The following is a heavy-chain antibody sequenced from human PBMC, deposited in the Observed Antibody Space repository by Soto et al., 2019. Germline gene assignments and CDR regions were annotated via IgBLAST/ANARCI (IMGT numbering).Heavy chain of an antibody. V-gene: IGHV1-69*01. CDR2: IIPIFGTA. J-gene: IGHJ4*02. CDR1: GGTFSSYA. CDR3: ARGTGGRIAARLGPPFDY. Sequence: QVQLVQSGAEVKKPGSSVKVSCKASGGTFSSYAISWVRQAPGQGLEWMGGIIPIFGTANYARKFQGRVTITADESTSTAYMELSSLRSEDTAVYYCARGTGGRIAARLGPPFDYWGQGTLVTVSS. D-gene: IGHD6-6*01.